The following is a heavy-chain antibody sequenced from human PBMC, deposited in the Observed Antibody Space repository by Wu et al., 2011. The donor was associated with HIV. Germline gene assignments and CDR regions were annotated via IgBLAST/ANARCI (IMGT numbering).Heavy chain of an antibody. CDR2: INPNSGGT. CDR1: GYTFTTYY. Sequence: QVQLVQSGAEVKRPGASVKVSCKASGYTFTTYYMHWVRQAPGQGLEWMGWINPNSGGTNYAQNFQGRVTMTRDTSISTAYMELSRLKSDDTAVYYCAREGRKGVDTAGFDYWGQGTLGHRL. D-gene: IGHD5-18*01. CDR3: AREGRKGVDTAGFDY. J-gene: IGHJ4*02. V-gene: IGHV1-2*02.